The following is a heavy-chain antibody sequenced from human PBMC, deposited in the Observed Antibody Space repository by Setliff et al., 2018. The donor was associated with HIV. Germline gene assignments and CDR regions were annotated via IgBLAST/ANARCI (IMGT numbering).Heavy chain of an antibody. CDR3: ARLSGDYYYFDY. D-gene: IGHD2-21*02. J-gene: IGHJ4*02. CDR2: IFTSGST. Sequence: SETLSLTCTVSGGSISSYCWNWIRQPPGRGLEWIGYIFTSGSTKYNPSLQSRVTMSIDTSKNQFSLKLTSVTAADTAVYYCARLSGDYYYFDYWGQGTLVTVSS. V-gene: IGHV4-4*09. CDR1: GGSISSYC.